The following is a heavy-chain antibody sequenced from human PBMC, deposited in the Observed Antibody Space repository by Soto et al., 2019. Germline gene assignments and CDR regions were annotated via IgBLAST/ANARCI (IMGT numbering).Heavy chain of an antibody. J-gene: IGHJ4*02. V-gene: IGHV1-18*01. CDR2: ISTYSDDT. CDR1: GYTFNNYG. CDR3: ATRVIELRLSDY. Sequence: QVPLVQSGAEVXXXGASVKVSCKASGYTFNNYGFSWLRQAPGQGLELMGWISTYSDDTNYAQKFQGRVTMTTDTSTKTAYMELRSLRSDDTATYYCATRVIELRLSDYWGQGTLVTVSS. D-gene: IGHD2-21*01.